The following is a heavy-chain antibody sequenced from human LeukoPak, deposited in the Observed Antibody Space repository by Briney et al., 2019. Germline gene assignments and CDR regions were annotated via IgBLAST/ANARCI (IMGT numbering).Heavy chain of an antibody. J-gene: IGHJ6*03. Sequence: ASVKVSCKASGYTFTGYYMHWVRQAPGQGLEWMGWINPNSGGTNYAQKFQGRVTMTRDTSISTAYMELSRLRSDDTAVYYCARDNRIAAAGTVVGLFWRSEGYYYYMDVWGKGTTVTVSS. CDR2: INPNSGGT. V-gene: IGHV1-2*02. CDR3: ARDNRIAAAGTVVGLFWRSEGYYYYMDV. D-gene: IGHD6-13*01. CDR1: GYTFTGYY.